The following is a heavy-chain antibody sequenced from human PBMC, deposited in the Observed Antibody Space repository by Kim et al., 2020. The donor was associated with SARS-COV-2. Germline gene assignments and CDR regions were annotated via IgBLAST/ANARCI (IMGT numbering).Heavy chain of an antibody. J-gene: IGHJ6*02. Sequence: GGSLRLSCIASGFTFSHYAMNWVRQVSGKGLDWVSSVVGGGSSAYYADSVKGRFTISRDNSKNILYLQMNSLRAEDTAIYYCAKVRAGAYGMDVWGQGTAVTVSS. CDR2: VVGGGSSA. D-gene: IGHD1-26*01. CDR1: GFTFSHYA. CDR3: AKVRAGAYGMDV. V-gene: IGHV3-23*01.